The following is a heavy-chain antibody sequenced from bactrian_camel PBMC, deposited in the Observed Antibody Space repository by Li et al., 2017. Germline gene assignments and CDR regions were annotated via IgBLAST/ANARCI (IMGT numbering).Heavy chain of an antibody. V-gene: IGHV3S1*01. J-gene: IGHJ4*01. D-gene: IGHD2*01. CDR1: GDAESLAC. CDR3: ATDNRGSCGISRPYLNYGH. Sequence: QVQLVESGRGSVQAGGSLRLSCAASGDAESLACMVWFRQAPGKEREGVAGIDRDGRTWYADSVKGRFTISKDNSKFPLYLQMNRLKPEDTAMYYCATDNRGSCGISRPYLNYGHRGQGTQVTVS. CDR2: IDRDGRT.